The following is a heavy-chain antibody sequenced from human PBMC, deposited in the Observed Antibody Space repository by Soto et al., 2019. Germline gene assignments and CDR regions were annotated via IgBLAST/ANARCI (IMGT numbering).Heavy chain of an antibody. Sequence: PSQTLSLTCAISGDSVSSNSVAWNWIRHSPSRGLEWLGRTYYRSKWYNDYAVSVKGRITSNPDTSKNQVSLQLNSVTPEDTAVYYCACACAAGSCYSFDYWGQGSPVTGSS. V-gene: IGHV6-1*01. CDR3: ACACAAGSCYSFDY. CDR2: TYYRSKWYN. CDR1: GDSVSSNSVA. D-gene: IGHD2-15*01. J-gene: IGHJ4*02.